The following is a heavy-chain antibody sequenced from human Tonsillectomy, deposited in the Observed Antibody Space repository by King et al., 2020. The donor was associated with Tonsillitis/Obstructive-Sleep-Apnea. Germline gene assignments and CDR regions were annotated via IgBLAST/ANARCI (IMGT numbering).Heavy chain of an antibody. CDR3: ATTSRYIGYDNFDY. CDR2: ISPNTGGT. V-gene: IGHV1-2*02. D-gene: IGHD5-12*01. Sequence: VQLVESGAEMKKPGASVKVSCKASEYIFTGYYVHWVRQAPGQGLEWMGWISPNTGGTNYAQKFQGRVTMTRDTSINTAYMELSRLTSDDTAVYYCATTSRYIGYDNFDYWGQGNLVPVSS. CDR1: EYIFTGYY. J-gene: IGHJ4*02.